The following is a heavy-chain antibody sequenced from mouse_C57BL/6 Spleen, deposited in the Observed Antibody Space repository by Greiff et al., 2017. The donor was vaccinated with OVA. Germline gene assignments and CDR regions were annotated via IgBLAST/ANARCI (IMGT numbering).Heavy chain of an antibody. D-gene: IGHD2-3*01. CDR2: IYPGDGDT. J-gene: IGHJ1*03. V-gene: IGHV1-82*01. Sequence: QVQLKESGPELVKPGASVKISCKASGYAFSSSWMNWVKQRPGKGLEWIGRIYPGDGDTNYNGKFKGKATLTADKSSSTAYMQLSSLTSEDSAVYVCARSNDGYYENWYFDVWGTGTTVTVSS. CDR3: ARSNDGYYENWYFDV. CDR1: GYAFSSSW.